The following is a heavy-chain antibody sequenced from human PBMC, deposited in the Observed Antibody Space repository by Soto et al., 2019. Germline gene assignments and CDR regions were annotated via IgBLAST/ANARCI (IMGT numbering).Heavy chain of an antibody. CDR2: INAGNGNT. Sequence: ASVKVSCKASGYTFTSYAMHWVRQAPGQRLEWMGWINAGNGNTKYSQKFQGRVTITRDTSASTAYMELSSLRSEDTAVYYCERVYSRRIAGAGLPGYWGQGTLVTVSS. CDR3: ERVYSRRIAGAGLPGY. CDR1: GYTFTSYA. V-gene: IGHV1-3*01. D-gene: IGHD6-19*01. J-gene: IGHJ4*02.